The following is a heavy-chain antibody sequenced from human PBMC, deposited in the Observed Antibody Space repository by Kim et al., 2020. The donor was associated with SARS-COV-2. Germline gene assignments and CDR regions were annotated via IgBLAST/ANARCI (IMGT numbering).Heavy chain of an antibody. V-gene: IGHV4-39*07. CDR2: MYYSGNT. D-gene: IGHD3-3*01. J-gene: IGHJ3*02. CDR1: GGSVSSTTYY. Sequence: SETLSLTCTVSGGSVSSTTYYWAWIRQPPEKGLEWIGSMYYSGNTFYNPSLKSRVTISTDTSKNQFSLKLTSVTAADTAVYFCARDESDYTTQHDAFEIWGQGTLVIVSS. CDR3: ARDESDYTTQHDAFEI.